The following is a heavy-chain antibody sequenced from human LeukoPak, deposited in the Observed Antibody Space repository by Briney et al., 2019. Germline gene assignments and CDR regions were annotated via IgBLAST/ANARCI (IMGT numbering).Heavy chain of an antibody. CDR2: ICPDGTVT. CDR1: GFTFSTYC. V-gene: IGHV3-74*01. Sequence: GGSLRLTCAASGFTFSTYCMHWVRQAPGKGPMWVSRICPDGTVTNYADSVKARFIISRDNARNTVYLQMNSLRVEDTAVYYCVRDFRSADYWGQGTLVTVSS. CDR3: VRDFRSADY. J-gene: IGHJ4*02.